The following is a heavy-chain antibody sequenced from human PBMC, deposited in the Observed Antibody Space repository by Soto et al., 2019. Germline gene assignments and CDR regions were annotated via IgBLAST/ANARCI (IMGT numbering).Heavy chain of an antibody. CDR3: ARDRSGRYGYDY. Sequence: EVQLVESGGGLVQPGESLRLSCAASGFTFSDHYMDWVRQAPGKGLELVGRTRRTAYSYTTEYVASVEGRFTISRDDSKNSLYLQMNSPKAEDTAVYYCARDRSGRYGYDYWGQGTLVTVSS. V-gene: IGHV3-72*01. J-gene: IGHJ4*02. CDR1: GFTFSDHY. CDR2: TRRTAYSYTT. D-gene: IGHD5-18*01.